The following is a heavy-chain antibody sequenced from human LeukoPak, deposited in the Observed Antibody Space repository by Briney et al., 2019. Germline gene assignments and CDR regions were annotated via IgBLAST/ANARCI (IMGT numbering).Heavy chain of an antibody. J-gene: IGHJ4*02. D-gene: IGHD6-13*01. V-gene: IGHV4-59*08. CDR3: ARQGGYSSSPDF. CDR1: GGSISNYY. CDR2: IYYSGST. Sequence: PSETLSLTCTVSGGSISNYYWNWIRQAPGEGLEWIGYIYYSGSTNYNPSLKSRVTISVDTSKNQFSLKLNSVTAADTAVYYCARQGGYSSSPDFWGQGTLVTVSS.